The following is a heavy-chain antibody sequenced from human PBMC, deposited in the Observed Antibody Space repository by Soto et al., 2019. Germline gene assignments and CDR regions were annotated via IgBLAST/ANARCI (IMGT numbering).Heavy chain of an antibody. CDR3: ARGFLDSYGPTENHHYYYMDV. CDR2: INHSGST. Sequence: SETLSLTCAVYGGSFSGYYWSWIRQPPGKGLEWIGEINHSGSTNYNPSLKSRVTISVDTSKNQFSLKLSSVTAADTAVYYCARGFLDSYGPTENHHYYYMDVWGKGTTVTVSS. D-gene: IGHD5-18*01. CDR1: GGSFSGYY. V-gene: IGHV4-34*01. J-gene: IGHJ6*03.